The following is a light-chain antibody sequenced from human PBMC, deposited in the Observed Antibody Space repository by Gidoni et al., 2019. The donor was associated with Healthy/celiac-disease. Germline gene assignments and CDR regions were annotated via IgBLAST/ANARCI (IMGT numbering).Light chain of an antibody. CDR3: SSYTSSSTLV. CDR2: DGS. V-gene: IGLV2-14*01. J-gene: IGLJ2*01. Sequence: QSALTQPASVSXXXGQSITISCTGTSSDVGGYNYVSWYQQHPGKAPKLMIYDGSNRPSGVSNRFSGSKSGNTASLTISGLQAEDEADYYCSSYTSSSTLVFGGGXKLTVL. CDR1: SSDVGGYNY.